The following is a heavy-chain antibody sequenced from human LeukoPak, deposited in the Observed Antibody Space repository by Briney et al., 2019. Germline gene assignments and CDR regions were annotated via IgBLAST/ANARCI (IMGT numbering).Heavy chain of an antibody. V-gene: IGHV3-30*02. CDR3: AKGGRDTSKYYFDY. CDR2: VWFGESSQ. D-gene: IGHD1-26*01. CDR1: GFTFSNSG. Sequence: GGSLRLSRAASGFTFSNSGMHWVRQAPGKGLEWVAGVWFGESSQSYADSVKGRFTISRDNSKNTVWLEMNSLRVEDTAVYYCAKGGRDTSKYYFDYWGQGTQVTVSS. J-gene: IGHJ4*02.